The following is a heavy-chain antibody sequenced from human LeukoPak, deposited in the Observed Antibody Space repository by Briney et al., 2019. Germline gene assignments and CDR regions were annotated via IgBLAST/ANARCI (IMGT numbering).Heavy chain of an antibody. V-gene: IGHV3-7*01. CDR3: ARASSAGFVYYFYLDV. D-gene: IGHD6-13*01. Sequence: GGSLRLSCAASGFTFSSYWMSWVRQAPGKGLEWVANIKQDGSGNFYVDSVKGRFTISRDNGKNSLYLQMNSLRAEDTAVYYCARASSAGFVYYFYLDVWGKGTTVTISS. J-gene: IGHJ6*03. CDR1: GFTFSSYW. CDR2: IKQDGSGN.